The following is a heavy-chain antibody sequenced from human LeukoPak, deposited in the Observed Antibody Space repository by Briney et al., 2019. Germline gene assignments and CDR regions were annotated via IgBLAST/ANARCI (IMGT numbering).Heavy chain of an antibody. D-gene: IGHD4-17*01. V-gene: IGHV3-64D*06. CDR1: GFTFSSYA. CDR2: ISSNGGST. J-gene: IGHJ4*02. CDR3: ARENDYGDFSLGY. Sequence: GGSLRLSCSASGFTFSSYAMHWVRQAPGKGLEYVSAISSNGGSTYYADSAKGRFTISRDNSKNTLYLQMSSLRAEDTAVYYCARENDYGDFSLGYWGQGTLVTVSS.